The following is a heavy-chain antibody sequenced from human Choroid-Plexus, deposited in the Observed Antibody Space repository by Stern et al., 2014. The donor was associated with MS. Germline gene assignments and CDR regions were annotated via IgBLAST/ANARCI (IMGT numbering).Heavy chain of an antibody. J-gene: IGHJ4*02. Sequence: VQLVESGGGVVQPGRPLRLSCAASGFSFSSFGMHWVRQAPGKGLEWVAVIINGGSKDYADSVKGPFGISRDNSKDTLYLQMNSLRAEGTGVYFCAKEREYLTFFFDFWGQGTLVTVSS. CDR1: GFSFSSFG. V-gene: IGHV3-30*18. CDR3: AKEREYLTFFFDF. CDR2: IINGGSK. D-gene: IGHD2/OR15-2a*01.